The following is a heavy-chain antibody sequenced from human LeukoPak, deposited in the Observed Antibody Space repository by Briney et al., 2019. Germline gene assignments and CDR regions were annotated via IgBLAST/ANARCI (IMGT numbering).Heavy chain of an antibody. D-gene: IGHD6-19*01. J-gene: IGHJ5*02. CDR2: IIPIFGTA. CDR1: GGTFSSYA. CDR3: AGAVAGTNWFDP. V-gene: IGHV1-69*13. Sequence: RASVKVSCKASGGTFSSYAISWVRQAPGQGLEWMGGIIPIFGTANYAQKFQGRVTITADESTSTAYVELSSLGSEDTAVYYCAGAVAGTNWFDPWGQGTLVTVSS.